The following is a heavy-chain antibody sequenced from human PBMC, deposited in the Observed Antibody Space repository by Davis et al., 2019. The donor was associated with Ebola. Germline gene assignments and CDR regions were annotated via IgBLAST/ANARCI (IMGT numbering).Heavy chain of an antibody. J-gene: IGHJ4*02. V-gene: IGHV4-59*01. CDR2: IHFSGNT. Sequence: SETLSLTCTVSGGSISTYYWTWIRQPPGKGLESIGHIHFSGNTHYNPSLKSRVTISLDSSKNQVSLKMNSVTAADTAVYYCARAPGHLGELSLVPFDFWGQGTLVTVSS. CDR1: GGSISTYY. D-gene: IGHD3-16*02. CDR3: ARAPGHLGELSLVPFDF.